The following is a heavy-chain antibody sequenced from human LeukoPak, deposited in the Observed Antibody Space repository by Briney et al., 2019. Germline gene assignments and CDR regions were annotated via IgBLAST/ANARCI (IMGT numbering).Heavy chain of an antibody. V-gene: IGHV4-38-2*02. J-gene: IGHJ6*03. CDR3: ARHAKGYFYYYMDV. Sequence: PSETLSLTCTVSGYSISSGYYWGWIRQPPGKGLEWIGNIYYSGSIYYNPSLKSRVSISVDTSKNQLSLKLNSVTAADTAVYYCARHAKGYFYYYMDVWGKGTTVTVSS. CDR1: GYSISSGYY. CDR2: IYYSGSI.